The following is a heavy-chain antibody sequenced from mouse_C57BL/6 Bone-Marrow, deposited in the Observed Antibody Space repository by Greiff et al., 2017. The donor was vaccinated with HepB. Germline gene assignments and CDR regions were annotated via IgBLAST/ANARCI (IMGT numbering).Heavy chain of an antibody. CDR1: GYTFTSYW. Sequence: VQLQQPGAELVKPGASVKLSCKASGYTFTSYWMHWVKQRPGQGLEWIGMIHPNSGSTNYNEKFKSKATLTVDKSSSTAYMQLSSLTSEDSAVYYCARSHYYGSSYRYFDVWGTGTTVTVSS. CDR3: ARSHYYGSSYRYFDV. CDR2: IHPNSGST. D-gene: IGHD1-1*01. V-gene: IGHV1-64*01. J-gene: IGHJ1*03.